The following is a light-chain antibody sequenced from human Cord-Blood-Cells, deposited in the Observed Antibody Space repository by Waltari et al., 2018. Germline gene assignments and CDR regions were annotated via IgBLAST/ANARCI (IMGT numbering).Light chain of an antibody. CDR2: KDS. CDR3: QSADSSGTYPVV. Sequence: SYELTQQHSVSVSPGQTARITCSGDALPKQYAYWYQQKPGQAPVLVIYKDSERPSGIPERFSGSSSGTTVTLTISGVQAEDEADYYCQSADSSGTYPVVFGGGTKLTVL. V-gene: IGLV3-25*03. CDR1: ALPKQY. J-gene: IGLJ2*01.